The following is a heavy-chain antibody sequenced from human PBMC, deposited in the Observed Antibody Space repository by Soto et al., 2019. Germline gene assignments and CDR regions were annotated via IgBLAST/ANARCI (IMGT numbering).Heavy chain of an antibody. J-gene: IGHJ6*02. CDR1: GFTFSSFA. Sequence: GGSLRLSCAASGFTFSSFAMSWVRQAPGKGLDWVSAISGSGGSTYSADSVKGRFTISRDNSKNTLYLQMNSLRAEDTAVYYCAKWXVAAAGNDYYYYYGMDVWGQGTTVTVSS. CDR2: ISGSGGST. CDR3: AKWXVAAAGNDYYYYYGMDV. V-gene: IGHV3-23*01. D-gene: IGHD6-13*01.